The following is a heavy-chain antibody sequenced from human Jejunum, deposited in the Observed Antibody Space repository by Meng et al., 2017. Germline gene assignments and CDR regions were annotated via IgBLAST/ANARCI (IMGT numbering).Heavy chain of an antibody. J-gene: IGHJ5*02. D-gene: IGHD3-10*01. CDR2: IDNRGSA. Sequence: QEQLRVSGPGLVKPSGTLSLTCAVSVDSISGTKWWSWVRRPPGKGLDWIGQIDNRGSASYNPSLKSRVTMSVDKSKNQMSLELTSVTAADTAVYFCATHFGFSFDPWGQGTLVTVSS. V-gene: IGHV4-4*02. CDR3: ATHFGFSFDP. CDR1: VDSISGTKW.